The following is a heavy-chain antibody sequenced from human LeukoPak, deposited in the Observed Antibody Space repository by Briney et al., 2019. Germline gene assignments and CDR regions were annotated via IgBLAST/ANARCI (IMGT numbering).Heavy chain of an antibody. CDR3: ASISTVRGGYYYYGMDV. Sequence: GGSLRLSCAASGFTVSSNYMSWVRQAPGNGLEWVSVIYSGGSTYYADSVKGRFTISRDNSKNTLYLQMNSLRAEDTAVYYCASISTVRGGYYYYGMDVWGQGTTVTVSS. D-gene: IGHD4-11*01. CDR1: GFTVSSNY. V-gene: IGHV3-53*01. J-gene: IGHJ6*02. CDR2: IYSGGST.